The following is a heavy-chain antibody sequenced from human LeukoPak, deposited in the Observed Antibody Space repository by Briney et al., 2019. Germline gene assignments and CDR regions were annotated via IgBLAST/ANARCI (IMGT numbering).Heavy chain of an antibody. V-gene: IGHV4-34*01. Sequence: PSETLSLTCAVYGGSFSGYYWSWIRQPPGKGLEWIGEINHSGSTYYNPSLKSRVTISVDTSKNQFSLKLSSVTAADTAVYYCARRGIAAAEFDYWGQGTLVTVSS. D-gene: IGHD6-13*01. CDR1: GGSFSGYY. J-gene: IGHJ4*02. CDR3: ARRGIAAAEFDY. CDR2: INHSGST.